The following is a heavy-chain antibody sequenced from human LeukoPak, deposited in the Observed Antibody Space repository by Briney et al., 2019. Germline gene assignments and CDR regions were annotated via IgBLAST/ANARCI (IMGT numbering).Heavy chain of an antibody. CDR2: IKQDGSEK. CDR1: GFTFSTYS. CDR3: ARERADSSGYPVDY. J-gene: IGHJ4*02. D-gene: IGHD3-22*01. Sequence: GGSLRLSCAASGFTFSTYSMNWVRQAPGKGLEWVANIKQDGSEKYYVDSVKGRFTVSRDNAKNSLYLQMNSLRAEDTAVYYCARERADSSGYPVDYWGQGTLVTVSS. V-gene: IGHV3-7*03.